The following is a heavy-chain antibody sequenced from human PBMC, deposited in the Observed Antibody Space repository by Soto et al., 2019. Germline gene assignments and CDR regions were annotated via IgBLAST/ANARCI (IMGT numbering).Heavy chain of an antibody. J-gene: IGHJ4*02. CDR2: ISSSGSPK. V-gene: IGHV3-48*03. CDR1: GFTSSSYE. D-gene: IGHD6-19*01. Sequence: PGGSLRLSCAASGFTSSSYEMNWVRQAPGKGLEWVSYISSSGSPKYYADSVKGRFTISRDNAKNSLYLQMNSLRAEDTAVYYCARPYSSGWYDYWGQGTLVTVSS. CDR3: ARPYSSGWYDY.